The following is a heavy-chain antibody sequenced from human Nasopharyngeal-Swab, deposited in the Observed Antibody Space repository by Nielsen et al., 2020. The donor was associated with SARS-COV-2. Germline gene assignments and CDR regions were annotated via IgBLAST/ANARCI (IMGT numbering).Heavy chain of an antibody. V-gene: IGHV1-8*02. J-gene: IGHJ4*02. CDR1: GYSFTTYG. Sequence: ASVKVSCKASGYSFTTYGISWVRQAPGQGLEWMGWINTYNGNTNYAQKFQGRVTMTRNTSISTAYMELSSLRSEDTAVYYCARGLRRGADYWGQGTLVTVSS. CDR3: ARGLRRGADY. CDR2: INTYNGNT.